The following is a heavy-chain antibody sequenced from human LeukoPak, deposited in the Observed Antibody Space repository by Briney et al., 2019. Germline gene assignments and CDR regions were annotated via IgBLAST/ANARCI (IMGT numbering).Heavy chain of an antibody. CDR1: GGTFSSYA. CDR3: ASSHIVVVTASSGFDY. Sequence: ASVKVSCKASGGTFSSYAISWVRQAPGQGLEWMGGIIPIFGTANYAQKFQGRVTITADESTSTAYMELSSLRSEDTAVYYCASSHIVVVTASSGFDYWGQGTLVTVSS. D-gene: IGHD2-21*02. J-gene: IGHJ4*02. CDR2: IIPIFGTA. V-gene: IGHV1-69*13.